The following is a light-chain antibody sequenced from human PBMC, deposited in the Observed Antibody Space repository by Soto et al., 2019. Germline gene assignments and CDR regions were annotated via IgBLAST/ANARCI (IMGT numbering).Light chain of an antibody. CDR1: QSVSSY. CDR2: GAS. J-gene: IGKJ1*01. Sequence: VSQSVSSYLARYQHKXGQGPRLLIYGASXRANAIPARSSGSGSGTDFTLTISSQESEDFAVYYCQQRGNWPRTYGQGTKVDIK. CDR3: QQRGNWPRT. V-gene: IGKV3-11*01.